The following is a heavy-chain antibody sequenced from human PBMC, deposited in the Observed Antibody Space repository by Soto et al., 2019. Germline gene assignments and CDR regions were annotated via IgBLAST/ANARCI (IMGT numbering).Heavy chain of an antibody. CDR2: MNPNSGNT. Sequence: QVQLVQSGAEVKKPGASVKVSCKASGYTFTSYDINWVRQATGQGLEWMGWMNPNSGNTGYAQKFQGRVTMTRNTSISTAYMELSSLTSEVTAVYYCMYYYDSSGYYLLSYYYYGMDVWGQGTTVTVSS. D-gene: IGHD3-22*01. J-gene: IGHJ6*02. V-gene: IGHV1-8*01. CDR3: MYYYDSSGYYLLSYYYYGMDV. CDR1: GYTFTSYD.